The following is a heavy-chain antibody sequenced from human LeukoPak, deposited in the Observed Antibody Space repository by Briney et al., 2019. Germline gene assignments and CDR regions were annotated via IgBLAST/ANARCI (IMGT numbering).Heavy chain of an antibody. D-gene: IGHD5-12*01. CDR1: GFTFSSYA. CDR2: ISYDGSNK. V-gene: IGHV3-30-3*01. J-gene: IGHJ4*02. Sequence: PGRSLRLSCAASGFTFSSYAMHWVRQAPGKGLEWVAVISYDGSNKYYADSVKGRFTISRDNSKNTLYLQMNSLRAEDTAVYYCASRTRYNIVATTVDYWGQGTLVTVSS. CDR3: ASRTRYNIVATTVDY.